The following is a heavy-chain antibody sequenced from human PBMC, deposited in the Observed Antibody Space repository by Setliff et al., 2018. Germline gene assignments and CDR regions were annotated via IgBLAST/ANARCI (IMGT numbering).Heavy chain of an antibody. CDR1: GGSFSDYY. Sequence: SETLSLTCAVYGGSFSDYYWSWIRQSPGKGLEWIGEINHSGGTNHNPSLKTRVTISVDTSKNQFSLKLSSVTAADTAAYYCASHPRVTIFGVVAFDYWGQGILVTVSS. V-gene: IGHV4-34*01. D-gene: IGHD3-3*01. J-gene: IGHJ4*02. CDR3: ASHPRVTIFGVVAFDY. CDR2: INHSGGT.